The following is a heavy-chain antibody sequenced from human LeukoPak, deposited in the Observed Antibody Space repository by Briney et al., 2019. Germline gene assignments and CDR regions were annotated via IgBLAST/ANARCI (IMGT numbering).Heavy chain of an antibody. D-gene: IGHD3-22*01. J-gene: IGHJ4*02. Sequence: SETLSLTCAVSGGSVTSSNWWSWVRQPPGKGLEWIGEVYHSGATNYNPSLKSRVTISLDKSKNQFSLMLTSVTAADTAVYYCARETETYYYDSSGYYLAPYFDYWGQGTLVTVSS. CDR2: VYHSGAT. CDR3: ARETETYYYDSSGYYLAPYFDY. CDR1: GGSVTSSNW. V-gene: IGHV4-4*02.